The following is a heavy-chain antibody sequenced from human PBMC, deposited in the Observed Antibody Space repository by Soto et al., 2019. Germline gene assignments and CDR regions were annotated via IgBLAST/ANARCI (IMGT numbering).Heavy chain of an antibody. V-gene: IGHV1-69*01. Sequence: QVQLVQSGAEVKKPGSSVKVSCKASGGTFSSYASSWVRQAPGQGLEWMGGIIPIFGTATYAQNFEGSVTITADEPTSTAYMELSTKRSEHTAVYYCASLSGTTVPRLRFDPWGQGALLTVS. CDR2: IIPIFGTA. CDR1: GGTFSSYA. J-gene: IGHJ5*02. D-gene: IGHD4-17*01. CDR3: ASLSGTTVPRLRFDP.